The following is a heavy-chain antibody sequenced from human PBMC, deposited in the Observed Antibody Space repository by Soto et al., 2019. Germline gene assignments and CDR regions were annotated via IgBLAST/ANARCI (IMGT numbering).Heavy chain of an antibody. V-gene: IGHV4-61*01. CDR1: GGSVSSASYY. J-gene: IGHJ6*02. CDR3: ARGIEGWYQGRYYYGMDV. D-gene: IGHD6-19*01. Sequence: EALSLTCTVSGGSVSSASYYSCWFRQTPGKGLEWIGYIYYSGSTNYNPSLKSRVTISVDTSKNQFSLKLSSVTAADTAVYYCARGIEGWYQGRYYYGMDVWGQGTTVTVSS. CDR2: IYYSGST.